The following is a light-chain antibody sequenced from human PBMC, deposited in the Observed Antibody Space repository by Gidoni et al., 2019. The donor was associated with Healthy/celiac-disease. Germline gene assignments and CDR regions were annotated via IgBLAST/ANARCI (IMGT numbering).Light chain of an antibody. J-gene: IGKJ4*01. CDR1: QSVNRY. CDR2: DAS. V-gene: IGKV3-11*01. Sequence: EIVLTQYPATLSLSPGERATLSCRASQSVNRYLAWYQQKPGQAPRLLIYDASNRATGIPARFNGSGSGTDFTLTISSLEPEDFAVYYCQQRSRWPLTFGGRTKVEIK. CDR3: QQRSRWPLT.